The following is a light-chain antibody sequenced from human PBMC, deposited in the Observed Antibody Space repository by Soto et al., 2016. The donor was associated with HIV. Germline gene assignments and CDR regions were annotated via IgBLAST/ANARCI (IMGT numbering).Light chain of an antibody. CDR2: AAS. Sequence: DIKMTQSPSSLSASVGDRVTITCRASQGISNYLAWYQQKPGKVPKVLIYAASTVQSGVPSRFSGSGSGTDFTLTISSLQPEDVATYYCLQHNSYPKLTFGEDQGGDQT. J-gene: IGKJ4*01. CDR3: LQHNSYPKLT. CDR1: QGISNY. V-gene: IGKV1-27*01.